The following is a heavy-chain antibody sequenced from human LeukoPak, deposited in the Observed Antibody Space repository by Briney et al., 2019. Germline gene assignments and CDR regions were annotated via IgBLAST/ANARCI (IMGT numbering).Heavy chain of an antibody. CDR1: GFTFSSYW. J-gene: IGHJ4*02. D-gene: IGHD2-8*02. CDR3: ARSGEWYWYYFDY. V-gene: IGHV3-7*01. CDR2: IKQDGSEK. Sequence: GGSLRLSCAASGFTFSSYWMSWVRQAPGKGLEWVANIKQDGSEKYYVDSVKGRFTISRDNAKNSLYLQMNSLRAEDTAVYYCARSGEWYWYYFDYWGQGTLVTVSS.